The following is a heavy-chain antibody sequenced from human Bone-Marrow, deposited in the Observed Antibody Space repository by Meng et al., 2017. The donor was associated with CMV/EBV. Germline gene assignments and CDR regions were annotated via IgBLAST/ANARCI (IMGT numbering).Heavy chain of an antibody. CDR1: GGTFSSYT. D-gene: IGHD6-19*01. CDR3: ARGTVGLQQWLLTYYYAMDV. Sequence: SVKVSCKASGGTFSSYTISWVRQAPGQGLEWMGGIIPIFGTANYAQKFQGRVTITTDESTSTAYMELSSLRSEDTAVYYCARGTVGLQQWLLTYYYAMDVWGQGTTVTVSS. V-gene: IGHV1-69*05. CDR2: IIPIFGTA. J-gene: IGHJ6*02.